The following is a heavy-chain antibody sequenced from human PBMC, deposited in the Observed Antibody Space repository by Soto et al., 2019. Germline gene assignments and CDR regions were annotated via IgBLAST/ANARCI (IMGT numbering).Heavy chain of an antibody. V-gene: IGHV3-48*03. CDR2: ISSSGSTI. CDR1: GFTFSSYE. J-gene: IGHJ5*02. D-gene: IGHD3-3*01. CDR3: ACITILGAEDWFDP. Sequence: EVQLVESGGGLVQPGGSLRLSCAASGFTFSSYEMNWVRQAPGKGLEWVSYISSSGSTIYYADSVKGRFTISRDNAKNSLDLQMNSLGAEDTAVYYCACITILGAEDWFDPWGQGTLVTVSS.